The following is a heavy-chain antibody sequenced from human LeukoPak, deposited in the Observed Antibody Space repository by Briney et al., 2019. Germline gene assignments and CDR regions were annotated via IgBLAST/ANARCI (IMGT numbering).Heavy chain of an antibody. Sequence: SVKVSCKASGYTFTSYGISWVRQAPGQGLEWTGGIIPIFGTANYAQKFQGRVTITADESTSTAYMELSSLRSEDTAVHYCAKEILWYYFDYWGQGTLVTVSS. J-gene: IGHJ4*02. CDR3: AKEILWYYFDY. CDR1: GYTFTSYG. CDR2: IIPIFGTA. V-gene: IGHV1-69*13. D-gene: IGHD2/OR15-2a*01.